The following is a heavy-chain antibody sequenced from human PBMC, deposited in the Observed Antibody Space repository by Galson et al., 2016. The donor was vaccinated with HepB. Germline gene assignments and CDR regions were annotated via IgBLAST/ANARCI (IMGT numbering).Heavy chain of an antibody. D-gene: IGHD6-19*01. CDR3: AIEYSSGWDLDH. Sequence: SVKVSCKVSGYTLSELSMHWVRQAPGKGLEWMGRSDPEDGETIYAQNFQGRVTMTEDTSTDSAYMELSSLRSEDTAMYCCAIEYSSGWDLDHWGQGTLVTVSS. CDR2: SDPEDGET. V-gene: IGHV1-24*01. CDR1: GYTLSELS. J-gene: IGHJ4*02.